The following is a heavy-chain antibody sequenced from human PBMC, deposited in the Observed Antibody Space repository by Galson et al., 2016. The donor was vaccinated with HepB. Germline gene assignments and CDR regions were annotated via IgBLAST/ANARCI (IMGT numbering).Heavy chain of an antibody. Sequence: SLRLSCAASGFTLSSYSMNWVRQAPGKGLEWVSYISSSSSTIYYADSVKGRFTISRDNAKNSLYLQMNSLRAEDTAVYYCARDWMDPGGFDIWGQGTMVTVSS. CDR1: GFTLSSYS. D-gene: IGHD1-1*01. CDR3: ARDWMDPGGFDI. CDR2: ISSSSSTI. J-gene: IGHJ3*02. V-gene: IGHV3-48*04.